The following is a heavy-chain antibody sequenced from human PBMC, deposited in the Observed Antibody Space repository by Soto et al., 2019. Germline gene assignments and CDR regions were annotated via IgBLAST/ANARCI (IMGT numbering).Heavy chain of an antibody. Sequence: PSETLSLTCTVSGGSISSYYWSWIRQPPGKGLEWIGYIYYSGSTNYNPSLKSRVTISVDTSKNQFSLKLSSVTAADTAVYYCASSLGGCFAPWGQGTLATVPS. CDR1: GGSISSYY. CDR2: IYYSGST. J-gene: IGHJ5*02. D-gene: IGHD3-16*01. CDR3: ASSLGGCFAP. V-gene: IGHV4-59*01.